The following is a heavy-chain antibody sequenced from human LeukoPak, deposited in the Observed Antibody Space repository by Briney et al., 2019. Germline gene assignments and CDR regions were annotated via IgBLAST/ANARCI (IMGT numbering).Heavy chain of an antibody. V-gene: IGHV3-30*01. J-gene: IGHJ6*03. Sequence: GSSLRLSCAASGFTFSRNVMHWVRQAPGKGLEWVALISYDGNNKFYADSVKGRFTISRDNSRNTLYLQMNCLRGEDAAVYSCARGGIPTGPYYYFYYMDVRGKGTAVTVSS. CDR2: ISYDGNNK. CDR3: ARGGIPTGPYYYFYYMDV. D-gene: IGHD3-10*01. CDR1: GFTFSRNV.